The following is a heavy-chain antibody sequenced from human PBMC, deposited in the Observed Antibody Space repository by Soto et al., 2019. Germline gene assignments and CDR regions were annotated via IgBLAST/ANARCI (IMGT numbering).Heavy chain of an antibody. D-gene: IGHD3-16*02. CDR2: INPSDGST. J-gene: IGHJ4*02. V-gene: IGHV1-46*01. CDR3: ARGDDYVWGTYRYFDY. Sequence: GASGKVSCKASGYTFTDYCIHWVRQAPGQGLEWMGIINPSDGSTSYAQKYQGRVTMTRDTSTSTVYMELGTLTSEDTTVYYCARGDDYVWGTYRYFDYWGQGTLVTVSS. CDR1: GYTFTDYC.